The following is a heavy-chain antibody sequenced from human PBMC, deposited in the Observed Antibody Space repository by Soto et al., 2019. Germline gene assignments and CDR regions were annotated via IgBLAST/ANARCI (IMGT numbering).Heavy chain of an antibody. J-gene: IGHJ4*02. CDR1: GFTFSSYA. D-gene: IGHD6-13*01. CDR2: ISYDGSTI. Sequence: QVQLVESGGGVVQPGRSLRLSCAASGFTFSSYAMHWVRQAPGKGLEWVAVISYDGSTIYYADSVKGRFSISRDNSKNTLHLEMHNLRPEDTAVYYCVKVGGSSSWYRFYFDYRGQGTLVTVSS. V-gene: IGHV3-30*18. CDR3: VKVGGSSSWYRFYFDY.